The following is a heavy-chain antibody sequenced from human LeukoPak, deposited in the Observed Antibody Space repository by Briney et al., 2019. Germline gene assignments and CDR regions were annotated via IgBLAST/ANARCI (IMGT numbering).Heavy chain of an antibody. J-gene: IGHJ4*02. CDR3: ARHQLLGDYSDY. CDR2: IYYSGST. V-gene: IGHV4-39*01. Sequence: SEALSLTCTVSGGSICSSSYYWGWIRQPPGKGLEWIGSIYYSGSTYYNPSLKSRVTISVDTSKNQFSLKLSSVTAADTAVYYCARHQLLGDYSDYWGQGTLVTVSS. D-gene: IGHD1-7*01. CDR1: GGSICSSSYY.